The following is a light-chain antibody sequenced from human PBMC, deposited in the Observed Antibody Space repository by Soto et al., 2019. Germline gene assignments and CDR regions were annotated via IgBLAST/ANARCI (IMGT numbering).Light chain of an antibody. J-gene: IGKJ2*01. V-gene: IGKV4-1*01. CDR2: WAS. Sequence: DIVMTQSPDSLAVSLGDRVTINCKSSQTVLYNSNNKNYLAWYQQKPGQPPKLLIYWASTRESGVPDRFSGSGSGTDFTLTISSLQAEDVAVYYCQQYYSVPHTFGQGTKLELK. CDR1: QTVLYNSNNKNY. CDR3: QQYYSVPHT.